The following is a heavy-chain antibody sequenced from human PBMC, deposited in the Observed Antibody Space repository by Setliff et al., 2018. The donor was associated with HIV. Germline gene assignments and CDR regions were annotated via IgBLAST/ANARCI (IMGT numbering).Heavy chain of an antibody. J-gene: IGHJ4*01. CDR2: INPNTGKT. CDR3: ARGFFSGTYHYFDF. D-gene: IGHD1-26*01. V-gene: IGHV1-2*06. Sequence: ASVKVSCKTSGYNFKEHYIHWVRQAPGQGLEWMGQINPNTGKTNFTQKFQDRVTLTRDTSINTVYMDLVRLRYDDTAIYYCARGFFSGTYHYFDFWGQGSLVTVPS. CDR1: GYNFKEHY.